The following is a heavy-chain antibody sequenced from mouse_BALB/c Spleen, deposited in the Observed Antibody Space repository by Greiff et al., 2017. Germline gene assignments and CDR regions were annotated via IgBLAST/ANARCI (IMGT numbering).Heavy chain of an antibody. V-gene: IGHV5-9-4*01. J-gene: IGHJ3*01. CDR3: ASQFKGAY. CDR2: ISSGGSYT. CDR1: GFTFSSYA. Sequence: EVMLVESGGGLVKPGGSLKLSCAASGFTFSSYAMSWVRQSPEKRLEWVAEISSGGSYTYYPDTVTGRFTISRDNAKNTLYLEMSSLRSEDTAMYYCASQFKGAYWGQGTLVTVSA.